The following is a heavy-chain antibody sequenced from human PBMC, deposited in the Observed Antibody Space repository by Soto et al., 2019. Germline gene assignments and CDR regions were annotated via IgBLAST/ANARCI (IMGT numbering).Heavy chain of an antibody. CDR1: GYTFTSYG. CDR3: ARDATRRGPYDFWSGYKNYYYYMDV. V-gene: IGHV1-18*01. J-gene: IGHJ6*03. CDR2: ISAYNGNT. Sequence: GASVKVSCKASGYTFTSYGISWVRQAPGQRLEWMGWISAYNGNTNYAQKLQGRVTMTTDTSTSPAYMELRSLRSDDTAVYYCARDATRRGPYDFWSGYKNYYYYMDVWGKGTTVTVSS. D-gene: IGHD3-3*01.